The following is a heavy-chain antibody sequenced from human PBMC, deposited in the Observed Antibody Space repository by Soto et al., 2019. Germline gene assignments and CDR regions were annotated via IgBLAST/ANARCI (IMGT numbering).Heavy chain of an antibody. J-gene: IGHJ6*02. Sequence: GESLKISCKGSGYSFTSYWISWVRQMPGKGLEWMGRIDPSDSYTNYSPSFQGHVTISADKSISTAYLQWSSLKASDTAMYYCATAYSSSPYVMDVWGQGTTVTVSS. CDR2: IDPSDSYT. V-gene: IGHV5-10-1*01. CDR1: GYSFTSYW. D-gene: IGHD6-13*01. CDR3: ATAYSSSPYVMDV.